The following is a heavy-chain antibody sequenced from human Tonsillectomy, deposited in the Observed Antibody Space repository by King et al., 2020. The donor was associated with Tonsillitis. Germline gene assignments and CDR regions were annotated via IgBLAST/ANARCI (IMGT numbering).Heavy chain of an antibody. CDR3: ARAGPTRIDYYYYGMDV. CDR2: IIPMFGTA. J-gene: IGHJ6*02. Sequence: QLVQSVAEVKKPGSSVKVSCKASGGTFSSYAISWVRQAPGQGLEWMGGIIPMFGTANYAQKLQGRVTIIADESTSTAYMELNSLRSEDTAVYYCARAGPTRIDYYYYGMDVWGQGTTVTVSS. D-gene: IGHD1-1*01. V-gene: IGHV1-69*01. CDR1: GGTFSSYA.